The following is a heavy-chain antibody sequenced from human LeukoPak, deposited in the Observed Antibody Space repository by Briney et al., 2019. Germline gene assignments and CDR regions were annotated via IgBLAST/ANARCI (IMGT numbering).Heavy chain of an antibody. J-gene: IGHJ4*02. CDR2: ISAYNGNT. Sequence: GASVKVSCKASGYTFTSYGISWVRQAPGQGLEWMGWISAYNGNTNYAQKLQGRVTMTTDTSTSTAYMELRSLRSDDTAVYYCARDRGGAVAGLFDYWGQGTLVTVSS. V-gene: IGHV1-18*01. CDR1: GYTFTSYG. CDR3: ARDRGGAVAGLFDY. D-gene: IGHD6-19*01.